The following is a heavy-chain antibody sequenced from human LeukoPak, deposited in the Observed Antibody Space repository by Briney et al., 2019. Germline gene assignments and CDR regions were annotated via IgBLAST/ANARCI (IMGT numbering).Heavy chain of an antibody. Sequence: GGSLRLSCTVSGFTFSTYWMTWVRQAPGKGLEWVANIKQDGSEKYYVDSVKGRFTTTRDNAKKALYLEMNSLRVEDTALYYCARENYYDSSGNDAFDVWGQGTMVTVSS. CDR2: IKQDGSEK. J-gene: IGHJ3*01. CDR1: GFTFSTYW. D-gene: IGHD3-22*01. CDR3: ARENYYDSSGNDAFDV. V-gene: IGHV3-7*04.